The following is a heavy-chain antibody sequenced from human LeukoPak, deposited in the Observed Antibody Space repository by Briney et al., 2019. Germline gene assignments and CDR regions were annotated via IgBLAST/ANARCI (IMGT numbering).Heavy chain of an antibody. D-gene: IGHD2-8*01. V-gene: IGHV4-59*01. Sequence: SETLSLTCTVSGGSSSSYYWSWIRQPPGKGLEWIGYIYYSGSTNYNPSLKGRVTISVDTSKNQFSLKLSSVTAADTAVYYCARHHCSNGVCFYGMDVWGQGTTVTVSS. CDR1: GGSSSSYY. CDR3: ARHHCSNGVCFYGMDV. J-gene: IGHJ6*02. CDR2: IYYSGST.